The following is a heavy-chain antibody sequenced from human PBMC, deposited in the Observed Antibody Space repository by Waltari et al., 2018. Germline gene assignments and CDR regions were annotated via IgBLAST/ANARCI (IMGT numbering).Heavy chain of an antibody. CDR3: VTISSRYPF. V-gene: IGHV1-69*01. CDR1: GGSFNRLT. CDR2: IIPVLHTA. D-gene: IGHD3-9*01. Sequence: QVQLVQAGAEVKKPGSPVKVSCKTSGGSFNRLTLSWVPQAPGQGLEWMGGIIPVLHTANYAQNFQGRVTITADESSQTAYMEMSSLRFEETAVYYCVTISSRYPFWGQGTLVTVSS. J-gene: IGHJ4*02.